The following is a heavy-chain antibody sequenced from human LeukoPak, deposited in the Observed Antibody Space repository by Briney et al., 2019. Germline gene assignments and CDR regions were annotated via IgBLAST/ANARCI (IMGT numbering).Heavy chain of an antibody. Sequence: QASETLSLTCTVSGGSLSSYYWSWIRQPAGKGLEWIGRIYTSGSTNYNPSLKSRVTMSVDTSKNQFSLKLSSVTAADTAVYYCAREGWELNAFDIWGQGTMVTVSS. V-gene: IGHV4-4*07. D-gene: IGHD1-26*01. CDR1: GGSLSSYY. CDR2: IYTSGST. J-gene: IGHJ3*02. CDR3: AREGWELNAFDI.